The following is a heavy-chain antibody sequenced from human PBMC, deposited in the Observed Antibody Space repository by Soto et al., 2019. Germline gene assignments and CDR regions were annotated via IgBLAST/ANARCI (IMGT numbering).Heavy chain of an antibody. V-gene: IGHV3-30-3*01. Sequence: GGSLRLSCAASGFTFSSYAMHWVRQAPGKGLEWVAVISYDGSNKYYADSVKGRFTISRDNSKNTLYLQMNSLRAEDTAVYYCARSLGYCSSTSCYGDAFDIWGQGTMVTVSS. CDR1: GFTFSSYA. CDR2: ISYDGSNK. CDR3: ARSLGYCSSTSCYGDAFDI. J-gene: IGHJ3*02. D-gene: IGHD2-2*01.